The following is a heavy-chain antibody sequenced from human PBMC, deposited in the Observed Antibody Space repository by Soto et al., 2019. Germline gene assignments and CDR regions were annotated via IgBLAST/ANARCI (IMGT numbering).Heavy chain of an antibody. D-gene: IGHD1-26*01. Sequence: QVQLAESGGGLVKSGGSLTLSCSTSGFFFTDYFMSWIRQAPGKGLEWVSYISPSGDVTHYADSVKGRFTISRHNTKNSLFLQMSSLRDDDTAVYYCARQLERRVGAASHWGQGTRVSVSS. CDR2: ISPSGDVT. J-gene: IGHJ4*02. CDR3: ARQLERRVGAASH. CDR1: GFFFTDYF. V-gene: IGHV3-11*01.